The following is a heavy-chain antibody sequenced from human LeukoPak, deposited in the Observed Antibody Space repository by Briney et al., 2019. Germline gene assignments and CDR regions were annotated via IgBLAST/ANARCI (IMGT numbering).Heavy chain of an antibody. CDR2: ITNNGGSA. D-gene: IGHD2-15*01. CDR1: GFTFSSSG. Sequence: PGGSLRLSCAASGFTFSSSGMHWVRQAPGKGLECVSGITNNGGSAYYADSVKGRFTISRDNAKSSLFLQMNSLRADDTAVYYCARKSAYCSGHKCSLDYWGQGTLVTVSS. CDR3: ARKSAYCSGHKCSLDY. V-gene: IGHV3-64*04. J-gene: IGHJ4*02.